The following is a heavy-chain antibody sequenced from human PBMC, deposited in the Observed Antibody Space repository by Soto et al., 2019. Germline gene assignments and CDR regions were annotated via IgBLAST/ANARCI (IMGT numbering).Heavy chain of an antibody. V-gene: IGHV4-59*08. J-gene: IGHJ4*02. D-gene: IGHD3-9*01. CDR1: GGSISSYY. Sequence: SETLSLTCTVSGGSISSYYWSWIRQPPGKGLEWIGYIYHSGSTNYNPSLKSRVTISVDTSKNQFSLKLSSVTAADTAVYYCARRYYGILTGYYRFDYWGQGTLVTVSS. CDR3: ARRYYGILTGYYRFDY. CDR2: IYHSGST.